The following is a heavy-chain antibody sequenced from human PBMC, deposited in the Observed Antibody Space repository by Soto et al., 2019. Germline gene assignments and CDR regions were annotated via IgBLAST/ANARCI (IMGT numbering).Heavy chain of an antibody. D-gene: IGHD2-15*01. CDR1: GFTFSSYG. V-gene: IGHV3-33*01. J-gene: IGHJ3*02. CDR2: IWCDGSNK. Sequence: GGSLRLSCAASGFTFSSYGMHWVRQAPGKGLEWVAVIWCDGSNKYYADSVKGRFTISRDNSKNTLYLQMNSLRAEDTAVYYCARYCSGGSCYLLFAFDIWGQGTMVTVSS. CDR3: ARYCSGGSCYLLFAFDI.